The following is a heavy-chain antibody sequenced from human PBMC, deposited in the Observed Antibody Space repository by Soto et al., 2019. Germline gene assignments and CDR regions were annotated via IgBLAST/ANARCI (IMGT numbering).Heavy chain of an antibody. CDR2: INHSGST. CDR3: ARGSRYSYGPYYFDY. V-gene: IGHV4-34*01. CDR1: DGSFRGYY. J-gene: IGHJ4*02. Sequence: SETRSLTCAVYDGSFRGYYWSWIRQTPGKGLEWIGEINHSGSTNYNPSLKSRVTISVDTSKNQFSLKLSSVTAADTAVYYCARGSRYSYGPYYFDYWGQGTLVTVSS. D-gene: IGHD5-18*01.